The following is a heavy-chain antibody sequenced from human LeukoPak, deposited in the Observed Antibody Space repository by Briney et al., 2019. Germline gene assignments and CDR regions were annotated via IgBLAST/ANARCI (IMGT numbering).Heavy chain of an antibody. CDR3: ARDFVHYDSSGYSAY. Sequence: ASVKVSCKASGYTFTGYYIHWVRQAPGQGLEWMGWINPNSGGTNYAQKFQGRVTMTRDTSTSTAYMELRSLRSDDTAVYYCARDFVHYDSSGYSAYWGQGTLVTVSS. CDR2: INPNSGGT. D-gene: IGHD3-22*01. V-gene: IGHV1-2*02. CDR1: GYTFTGYY. J-gene: IGHJ4*02.